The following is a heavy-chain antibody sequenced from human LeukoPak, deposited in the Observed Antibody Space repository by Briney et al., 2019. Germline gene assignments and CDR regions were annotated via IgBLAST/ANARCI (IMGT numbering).Heavy chain of an antibody. D-gene: IGHD6-13*01. V-gene: IGHV4-61*01. CDR2: IYYSGST. CDR3: ASGPGYSSSWYGY. J-gene: IGHJ4*02. Sequence: PSETLSLTCTVSGYSISSGYYWSWIRQPPGKGLEWIGYIYYSGSTNYNPSLKSRVTISVDTSKNQFSLKLSFVTAADTAVYYCASGPGYSSSWYGYWGQGTLVTVSS. CDR1: GYSISSGYY.